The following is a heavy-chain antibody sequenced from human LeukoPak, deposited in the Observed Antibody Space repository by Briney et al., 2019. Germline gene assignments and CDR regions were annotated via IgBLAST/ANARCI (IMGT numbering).Heavy chain of an antibody. V-gene: IGHV1-8*03. CDR2: MNPNSGNT. Sequence: ASVKVSCKASGYTFTSYDINWVRQATGQGLEWMGWMNPNSGNTGYAQKFQGRVTITRNTSISTAYMEPSSLRSEDTAVYYCARAPRGRCSGGSCYFDYWGQGTLVTVSS. J-gene: IGHJ4*02. D-gene: IGHD2-15*01. CDR1: GYTFTSYD. CDR3: ARAPRGRCSGGSCYFDY.